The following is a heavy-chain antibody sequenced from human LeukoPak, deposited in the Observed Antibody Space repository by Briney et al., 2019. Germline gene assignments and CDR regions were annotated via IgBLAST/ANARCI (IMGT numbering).Heavy chain of an antibody. D-gene: IGHD5-12*01. V-gene: IGHV1-18*01. CDR3: ARDRSGYEGGDY. CDR2: ISAYNANR. J-gene: IGHJ4*02. CDR1: GYTFTSYG. Sequence: ASVKVSCTASGYTFTSYGISWVRQAPGQGLEWMGWISAYNANRNNAQKLQGRVTMTTDTSTSTAYMELRSLRSDDTAVYYCARDRSGYEGGDYWGQGTLVTVSS.